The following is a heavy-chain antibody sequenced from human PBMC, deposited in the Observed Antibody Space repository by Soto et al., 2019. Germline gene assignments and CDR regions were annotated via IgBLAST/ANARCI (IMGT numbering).Heavy chain of an antibody. CDR3: ARQGYY. CDR1: WVSISSTIYN. J-gene: IGHJ4*02. CDR2: LDYSVTA. Sequence: SETLSHTCNVSWVSISSTIYNWGWIRQPAGKGLKMIGTLDYSVTAHYNPSLKSRINISEDPSKNQVSMTLTSVSAPDKAVYYFARQGYYWAQGAIVTLSS. V-gene: IGHV4-39*01.